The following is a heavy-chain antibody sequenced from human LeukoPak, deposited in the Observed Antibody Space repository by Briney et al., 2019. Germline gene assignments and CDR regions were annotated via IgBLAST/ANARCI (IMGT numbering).Heavy chain of an antibody. D-gene: IGHD3-10*01. V-gene: IGHV4-61*02. CDR1: GGSISSGSYY. CDR2: IYTSGST. Sequence: PSQTLSLTCTVSGGSISSGSYYWSWIRQPAGKGLEWIGRIYTSGSTNYNPSLKSRVTISVDTSKNQFSLKLSSVTAADTAVYYCARHGKRITMVRGVISYFDYWGQGTLVTVSS. J-gene: IGHJ4*02. CDR3: ARHGKRITMVRGVISYFDY.